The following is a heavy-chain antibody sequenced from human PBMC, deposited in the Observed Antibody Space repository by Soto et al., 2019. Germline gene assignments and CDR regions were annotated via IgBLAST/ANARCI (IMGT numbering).Heavy chain of an antibody. J-gene: IGHJ5*02. Sequence: GASVKVSCKASGYTFTSYGISWVRQAPGQGLEWMGWISAYNGNTNYAQKLQGRVTMTTDTSTSTAYMELRSLRSDDTAVYYCARAPFTVTTPHAWFDPWGQGTLVTVSS. D-gene: IGHD4-4*01. CDR3: ARAPFTVTTPHAWFDP. CDR1: GYTFTSYG. V-gene: IGHV1-18*01. CDR2: ISAYNGNT.